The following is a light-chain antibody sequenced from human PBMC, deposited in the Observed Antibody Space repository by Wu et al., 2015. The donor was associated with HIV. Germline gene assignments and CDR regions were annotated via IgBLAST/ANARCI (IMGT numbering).Light chain of an antibody. CDR2: GAS. Sequence: EIVLTQSPGTLSLSPGERATLSCRASQTVSNNYLAWYQQKPGQAPRLLIYGASSRATGIPDRFSGSGSGTDFTLTISRLEPEDFAVYYCQQYGTSPLTFGPGTKVDLK. CDR1: QTVSNNY. CDR3: QQYGTSPLT. V-gene: IGKV3-20*01. J-gene: IGKJ3*01.